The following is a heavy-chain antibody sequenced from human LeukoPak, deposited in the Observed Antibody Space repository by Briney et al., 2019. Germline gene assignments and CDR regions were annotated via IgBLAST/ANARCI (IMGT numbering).Heavy chain of an antibody. Sequence: PSETLSLTCAVYGGSFSGYYWSWLRQPPGKGLEWCGEINHSGSTNYNPSLKSRVTISVDTSKNQFSLKLSSVTAADTAVYYCARGLVATITWPKPHYFDYWGQGTLVTVSS. CDR3: ARGLVATITWPKPHYFDY. V-gene: IGHV4-34*01. J-gene: IGHJ4*02. D-gene: IGHD5-12*01. CDR1: GGSFSGYY. CDR2: INHSGST.